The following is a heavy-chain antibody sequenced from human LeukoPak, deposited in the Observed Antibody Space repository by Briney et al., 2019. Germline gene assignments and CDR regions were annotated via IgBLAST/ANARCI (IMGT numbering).Heavy chain of an antibody. J-gene: IGHJ4*02. CDR1: GFTFSSNSM. V-gene: IGHV4-39*07. D-gene: IGHD3-9*01. CDR2: IYYSGST. Sequence: GSLRLSCAASGFTFSSNSMNWVRQPPGKGLEWIGSIYYSGSTYYNPSLKSRVTISVDTSKNQFSLKLSSVTAADTAVYYCARVVYDILTGYYLHFDYWGQGTLVTVSS. CDR3: ARVVYDILTGYYLHFDY.